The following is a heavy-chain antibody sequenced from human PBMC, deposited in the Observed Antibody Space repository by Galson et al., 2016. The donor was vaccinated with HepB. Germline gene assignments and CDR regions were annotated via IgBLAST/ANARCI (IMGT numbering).Heavy chain of an antibody. CDR1: GGSINSYY. D-gene: IGHD4-23*01. CDR2: ISHSGDT. CDR3: ASTYAGNRPFDY. Sequence: ETLSLTCTFSGGSINSYYWTWIRLPPGKGLEWIGHISHSGDTKYSPSPRSRVYISVDTARNQFSLRLSSVTTADTAVYYCASTYAGNRPFDYRGQGTLVTVSS. J-gene: IGHJ4*02. V-gene: IGHV4-59*01.